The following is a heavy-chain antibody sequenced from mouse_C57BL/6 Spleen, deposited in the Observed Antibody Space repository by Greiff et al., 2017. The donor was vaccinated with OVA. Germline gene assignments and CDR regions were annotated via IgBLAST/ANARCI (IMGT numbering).Heavy chain of an antibody. J-gene: IGHJ4*01. V-gene: IGHV1-69*01. CDR1: GYTFTSYW. Sequence: QVQLQQPGAELVMPGASVKLSCKASGYTFTSYWMHWVKQRPGQGLEWIGEIDPSDSYTNYNQKFKGQSTLTVDKSSSTAYMQLSSLTSEDSAVYYCARRGAAQARYYAMDYWGQGTSVTVSS. D-gene: IGHD3-2*02. CDR2: IDPSDSYT. CDR3: ARRGAAQARYYAMDY.